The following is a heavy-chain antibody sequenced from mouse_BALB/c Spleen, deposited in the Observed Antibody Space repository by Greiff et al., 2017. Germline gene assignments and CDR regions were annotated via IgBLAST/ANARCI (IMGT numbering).Heavy chain of an antibody. Sequence: EVKVVESGGGLVQPGGSLKLSCAASGFTFSSYAMSWVRQTPEKRLEWVASISSGGSTYYPDSVKGRFTISRDNARNILYLQMSSLRSEDTAMYYCARVHVYGNHWYFDVWGAGTTVTVSS. CDR1: GFTFSSYA. CDR3: ARVHVYGNHWYFDV. CDR2: ISSGGST. D-gene: IGHD2-1*01. J-gene: IGHJ1*01. V-gene: IGHV5-6-5*01.